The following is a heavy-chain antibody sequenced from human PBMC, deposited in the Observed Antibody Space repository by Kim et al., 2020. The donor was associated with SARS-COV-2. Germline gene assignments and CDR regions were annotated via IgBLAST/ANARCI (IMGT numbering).Heavy chain of an antibody. J-gene: IGHJ4*02. CDR3: ARDLGYGSGDY. CDR2: P. D-gene: IGHD3-10*01. Sequence: PTYAQGFTGRFVFSLDTSVSTAYLQISSLKAEDTAVYYCARDLGYGSGDYWGQGTLVTVSS. V-gene: IGHV7-4-1*02.